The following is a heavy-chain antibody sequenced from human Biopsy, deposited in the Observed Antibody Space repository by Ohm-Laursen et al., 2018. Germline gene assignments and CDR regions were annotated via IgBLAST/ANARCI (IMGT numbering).Heavy chain of an antibody. CDR1: GFTFSSYG. J-gene: IGHJ6*02. CDR3: ARDGAAGYGLDV. CDR2: IWYDGSRQ. V-gene: IGHV3-33*01. D-gene: IGHD6-25*01. Sequence: SLRLSCAASGFTFSSYGMHWVRQAPGKGLEWVAVIWYDGSRQYYADSVKGRFTISRGNSKSTLYLQMNSLRAEDAAVYYCARDGAAGYGLDVWGQGTTVTVSS.